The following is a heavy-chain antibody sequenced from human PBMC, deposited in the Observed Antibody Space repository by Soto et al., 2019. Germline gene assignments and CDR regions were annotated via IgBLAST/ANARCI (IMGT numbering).Heavy chain of an antibody. V-gene: IGHV3-64*01. Sequence: PGGSLRLSCAASGFTFSSYAMHWVRQAPGKGLEYVSAISSNGGSTYYANSVKGRFTISRDNSKNTLYLQMGSLRAEDMAVYYCARGTDGYSGYDFGYWGQGTLVTVSS. CDR3: ARGTDGYSGYDFGY. CDR1: GFTFSSYA. CDR2: ISSNGGST. J-gene: IGHJ4*02. D-gene: IGHD5-12*01.